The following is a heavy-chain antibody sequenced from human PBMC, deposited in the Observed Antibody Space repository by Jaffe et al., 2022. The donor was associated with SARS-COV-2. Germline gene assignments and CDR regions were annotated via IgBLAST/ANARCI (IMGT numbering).Heavy chain of an antibody. Sequence: QVQLQQWGAGLLKPSETLSLTCAVYGGSFGGYYWTWIRQPPGKGLEWIGEINHSGSTNYNPSLKSRVTISVDTSKNQFSLRLSSVTAADTAVYFCAGGEYWGQGTLVTVSS. J-gene: IGHJ4*02. CDR1: GGSFGGYY. CDR2: INHSGST. V-gene: IGHV4-34*01. CDR3: AGGEY.